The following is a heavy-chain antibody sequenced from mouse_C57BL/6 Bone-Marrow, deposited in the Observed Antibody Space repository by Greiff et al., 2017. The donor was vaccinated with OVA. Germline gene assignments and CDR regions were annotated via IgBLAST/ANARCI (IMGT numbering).Heavy chain of an antibody. Sequence: EVKLVESGGGLVQPGGSLKLSCAASGFTFSDYGMAWVRQAPRKGLEWVAFISNLAYSIYYADTVTGRFTISRENAKNTLYLEMSSLRSEDTAVYYCARWGSYDGYLLDYWGQGTTLTVSS. J-gene: IGHJ2*01. D-gene: IGHD2-3*01. CDR3: ARWGSYDGYLLDY. V-gene: IGHV5-15*04. CDR1: GFTFSDYG. CDR2: ISNLAYSI.